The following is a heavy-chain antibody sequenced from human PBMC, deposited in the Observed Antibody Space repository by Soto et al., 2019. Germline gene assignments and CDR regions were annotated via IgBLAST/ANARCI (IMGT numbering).Heavy chain of an antibody. CDR1: GFTVSSNY. Sequence: GGSLRLSCAASGFTVSSNYMSWVRQAPGKGLEWVSVIYSGGSTYYADSVKGRFTISRDNSKNTLYLQMNSLRAEDTAVYYCARERASGPFDYWGQGTLVTVSS. CDR3: ARERASGPFDY. CDR2: IYSGGST. D-gene: IGHD6-6*01. V-gene: IGHV3-53*01. J-gene: IGHJ4*02.